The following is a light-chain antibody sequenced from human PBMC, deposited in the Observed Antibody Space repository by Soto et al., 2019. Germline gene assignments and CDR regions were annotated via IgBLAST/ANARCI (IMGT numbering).Light chain of an antibody. Sequence: SVLTQPASVSGSPGQSITISCTGTSSDVGAYDFVSWYQQHPGKAPKYLIYEVSNRPSGVSDRFSGSKSGTTASLTISGLQAEDEADYYCSSYTTTDPYVFGTGTKLTVL. CDR3: SSYTTTDPYV. J-gene: IGLJ1*01. CDR2: EVS. V-gene: IGLV2-14*01. CDR1: SSDVGAYDF.